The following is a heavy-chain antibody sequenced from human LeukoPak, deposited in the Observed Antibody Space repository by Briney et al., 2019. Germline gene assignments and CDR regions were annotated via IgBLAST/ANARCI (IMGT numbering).Heavy chain of an antibody. D-gene: IGHD3-10*02. CDR3: AELGITMIGGV. Sequence: GGSLRLSCAASGFTFSSHAMSWVRQAPGKGLEWVSAISGSGSTIYYADSVKGRFTISRDNAKNSLYLQMNSLRAEDTAVYYCAELGITMIGGVWGKGTTVTISS. J-gene: IGHJ6*04. V-gene: IGHV3-23*01. CDR1: GFTFSSHA. CDR2: ISGSGSTI.